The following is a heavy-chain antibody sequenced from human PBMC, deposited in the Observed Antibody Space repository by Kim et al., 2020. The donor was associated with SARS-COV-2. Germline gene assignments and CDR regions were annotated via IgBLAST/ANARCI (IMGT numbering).Heavy chain of an antibody. V-gene: IGHV3-23*01. CDR3: AKEGLGYCSSTSCTESDY. D-gene: IGHD2-2*01. CDR2: ISGSGGST. CDR1: GFTFSSYA. Sequence: GGSLRLSCAASGFTFSSYAMSWVRQAPGKGLEWVSAISGSGGSTYYADSVKGRFTISRDNSKNTLYLQMNSLRAEDTAVYYCAKEGLGYCSSTSCTESDYWGQGTLVTVSS. J-gene: IGHJ4*02.